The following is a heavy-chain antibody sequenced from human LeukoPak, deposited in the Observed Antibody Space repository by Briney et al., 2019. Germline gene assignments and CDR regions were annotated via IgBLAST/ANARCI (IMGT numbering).Heavy chain of an antibody. D-gene: IGHD3-10*01. Sequence: ASVKVSCKAFGYTFTGYYMHWVRQAPGQGLEWMGWIYPNSGGTNYAQKFQGRVTMTRDTSISTAYMELSRLRSDDTAVYYCTTLRGFFDYWGQGTLVTVSS. V-gene: IGHV1-2*02. CDR2: IYPNSGGT. CDR3: TTLRGFFDY. J-gene: IGHJ4*02. CDR1: GYTFTGYY.